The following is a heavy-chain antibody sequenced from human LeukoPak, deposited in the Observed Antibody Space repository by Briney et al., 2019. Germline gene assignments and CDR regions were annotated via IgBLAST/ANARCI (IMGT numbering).Heavy chain of an antibody. V-gene: IGHV4-59*08. D-gene: IGHD3-22*01. Sequence: SETLSLTCTVSGDAISSYYWSWVRQPPGKGLGGFGYISYTGSTNYTPSLKSRVTISLDTSKNQFSPKLNSVTAADTAVYYCARSSSYDRSGYQFDSWGQGALVSVSS. CDR1: GDAISSYY. CDR2: ISYTGST. J-gene: IGHJ4*02. CDR3: ARSSSYDRSGYQFDS.